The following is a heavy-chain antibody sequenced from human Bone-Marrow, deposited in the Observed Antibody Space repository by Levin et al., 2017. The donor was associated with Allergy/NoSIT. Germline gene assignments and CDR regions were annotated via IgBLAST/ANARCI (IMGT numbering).Heavy chain of an antibody. CDR2: IYYSGST. D-gene: IGHD3-9*01. V-gene: IGHV4-59*01. J-gene: IGHJ6*03. CDR3: ARFSATGTDAYYDYSMEV. CDR1: GDSLSNYY. Sequence: SQTLSLTCTVSGDSLSNYYWTWIRQPPGKGLEWIGYIYYSGSTSYNPSPKSRVSISTDTSKNQFSLKLSSVTAADTAVYYCARFSATGTDAYYDYSMEVWGKGTTVTVAS.